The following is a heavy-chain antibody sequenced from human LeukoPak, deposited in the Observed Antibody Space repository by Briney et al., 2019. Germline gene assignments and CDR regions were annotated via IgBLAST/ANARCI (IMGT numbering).Heavy chain of an antibody. V-gene: IGHV4-59*11. CDR2: VYYSGST. CDR3: ARATIVVVPAATVSWFDP. Sequence: SETLSLTCTVSGGSISRHYWSWIRQPPGEGLEWIGYVYYSGSTNYNPFLKSRVTISVDTSKNQFSLKLSSVTAADTAVYYCARATIVVVPAATVSWFDPWGQGTLVTVSS. CDR1: GGSISRHY. D-gene: IGHD2-2*01. J-gene: IGHJ5*02.